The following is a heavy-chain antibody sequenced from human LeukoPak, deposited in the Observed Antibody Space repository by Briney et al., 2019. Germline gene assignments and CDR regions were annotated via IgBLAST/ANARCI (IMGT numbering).Heavy chain of an antibody. V-gene: IGHV3-23*01. D-gene: IGHD1-26*01. CDR1: GFTFSSYP. Sequence: GGSLRLSCAASGFTFSSYPMSWVRQAPGKGLEWVSGIGDSGYSAYYADSVKGRFTISRDNSKKTLDLQMNSLRADDTAVYYCAKVGGSGSYYGYWGQGTLVTVSS. CDR2: IGDSGYSA. J-gene: IGHJ4*02. CDR3: AKVGGSGSYYGY.